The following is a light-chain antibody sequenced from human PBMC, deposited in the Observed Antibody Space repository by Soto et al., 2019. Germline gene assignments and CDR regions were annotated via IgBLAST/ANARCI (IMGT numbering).Light chain of an antibody. Sequence: DIQMTQSPSTLSASVEDRVTITCRASQSIGDLLAWYQQKPGEAPKVLIYAASTLQSGVPSRFSGSGSGTDFTLTISSLQPENVATYSCQKYNSAPLTFGGGTKVDIK. J-gene: IGKJ4*01. V-gene: IGKV1-27*01. CDR2: AAS. CDR3: QKYNSAPLT. CDR1: QSIGDL.